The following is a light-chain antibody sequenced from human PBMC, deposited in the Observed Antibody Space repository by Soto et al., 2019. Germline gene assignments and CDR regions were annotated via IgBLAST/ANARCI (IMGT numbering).Light chain of an antibody. V-gene: IGKV1-12*01. CDR2: SAS. J-gene: IGKJ2*01. CDR1: QGISSW. CDR3: QQSYKIPPT. Sequence: DIQMTQSPSSLSASVGDRVTITCRASQGISSWLAWYQQKPEKAPKLLIFSASTLQSGVSSRFSGSGSGTDFTLTINSLQPEDFASYYCQQSYKIPPTFGQGTKVEIK.